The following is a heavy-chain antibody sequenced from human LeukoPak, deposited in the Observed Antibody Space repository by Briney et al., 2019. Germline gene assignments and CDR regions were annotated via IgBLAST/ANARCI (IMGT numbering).Heavy chain of an antibody. CDR3: ATTHSPWYYDFWSGYYTC. CDR2: INHSGST. J-gene: IGHJ4*02. CDR1: GGSFSGYY. V-gene: IGHV4-34*01. D-gene: IGHD3-3*01. Sequence: SETLSLTCAVYGGSFSGYYWSWIRQPPGKGLEWIGEINHSGSTNYNPSLKSRVTISVDTSKNQFSLKLSSVTAADTAVYYCATTHSPWYYDFWSGYYTCWGQGTLVTVSS.